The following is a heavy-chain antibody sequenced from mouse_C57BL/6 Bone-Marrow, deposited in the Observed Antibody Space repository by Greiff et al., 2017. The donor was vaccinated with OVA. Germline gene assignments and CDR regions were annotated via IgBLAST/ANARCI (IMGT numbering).Heavy chain of an antibody. J-gene: IGHJ2*01. V-gene: IGHV1-15*01. CDR3: TRSDFYGNFDY. CDR2: IDPETGGT. Sequence: QVQLQQSGAELVRPGASVTLSCKASGYTFTDYEMHWVKQTPVHGLEWIGAIDPETGGTAYNQKFKGKAILTADKSSSTAYMELRSLTSEDSAVDYCTRSDFYGNFDYWGQGTTLTVSS. D-gene: IGHD1-1*01. CDR1: GYTFTDYE.